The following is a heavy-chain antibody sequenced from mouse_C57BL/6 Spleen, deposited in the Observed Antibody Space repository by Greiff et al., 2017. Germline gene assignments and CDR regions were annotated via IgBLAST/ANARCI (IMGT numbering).Heavy chain of an antibody. CDR2: IRSKSNNYAT. D-gene: IGHD2-1*01. V-gene: IGHV10-1*01. Sequence: EVQRVESGGGLVQPKGSLKLSCAASGFSFNTYAMNWVRQAPGKGLEWVARIRSKSNNYATYYADSVKDRFTISRDDSESMLYLQMNNLKTEDTAMYYCVKGYYGNYDAMDYWGQGTSVTVSS. CDR1: GFSFNTYA. J-gene: IGHJ4*01. CDR3: VKGYYGNYDAMDY.